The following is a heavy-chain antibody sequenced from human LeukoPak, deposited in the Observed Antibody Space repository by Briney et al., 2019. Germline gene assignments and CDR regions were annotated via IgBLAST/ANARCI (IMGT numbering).Heavy chain of an antibody. V-gene: IGHV3-11*04. D-gene: IGHD4/OR15-4a*01. CDR3: ARVWSMVVTYDY. J-gene: IGHJ4*02. CDR1: GFTFSDYY. CDR2: ISSSGSTI. Sequence: GGSLRLSCAASGFTFSDYYMSWTRQAPGKGLEWVPYISSSGSTIYYADSVKGRFTISRDNAKNSLYLQMNSLRAEDTAVYYCARVWSMVVTYDYWGQGTLVTVSS.